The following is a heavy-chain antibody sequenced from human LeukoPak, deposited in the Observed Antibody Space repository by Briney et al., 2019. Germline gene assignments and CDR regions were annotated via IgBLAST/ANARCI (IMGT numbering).Heavy chain of an antibody. CDR1: GGTFSSYA. D-gene: IGHD5-18*01. Sequence: GSSVKVSCKTSGGTFSSYAISWVRQAPGQGLEWMGGIIPIFGTANYAQKFQGRVTITADESTSTAYMELSSLRSEDTAVYYCARLIRGSYGYSGYYMDVWGKGTTVTISS. CDR2: IIPIFGTA. CDR3: ARLIRGSYGYSGYYMDV. J-gene: IGHJ6*03. V-gene: IGHV1-69*01.